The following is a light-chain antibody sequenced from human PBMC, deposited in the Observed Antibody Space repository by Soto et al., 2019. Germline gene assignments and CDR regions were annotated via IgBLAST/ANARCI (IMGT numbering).Light chain of an antibody. CDR1: QTVLYSSNNKNY. CDR3: QQYFSAPLT. J-gene: IGKJ4*01. V-gene: IGKV4-1*01. Sequence: DIVMTQSPDSLAVSLGERATLNCKSSQTVLYSSNNKNYLAWYQHKPGQPPKLLIYWASTRESGVPDRFSGSGSGTDFTLTISSLQAEDVAVYYCQQYFSAPLTFGGGTKVDIK. CDR2: WAS.